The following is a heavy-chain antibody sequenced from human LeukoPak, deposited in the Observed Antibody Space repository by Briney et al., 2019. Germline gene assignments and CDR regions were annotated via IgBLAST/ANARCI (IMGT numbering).Heavy chain of an antibody. CDR2: ISAYNGNT. D-gene: IGHD5/OR15-5a*01. J-gene: IGHJ5*02. Sequence: ASVKVSCKASGYTFTSYGISWVRQAPGQGLEWMGWISAYNGNTNYAQKLQGRVTMTTDTSTSTAYMELRSLRSDDTAVYYCARDLVGVYDDSLPQFDPWGQGTLVTVSS. V-gene: IGHV1-18*01. CDR3: ARDLVGVYDDSLPQFDP. CDR1: GYTFTSYG.